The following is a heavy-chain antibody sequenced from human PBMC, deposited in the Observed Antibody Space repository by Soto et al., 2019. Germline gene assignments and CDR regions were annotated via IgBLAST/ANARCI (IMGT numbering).Heavy chain of an antibody. V-gene: IGHV3-49*03. J-gene: IGHJ4*02. D-gene: IGHD3-22*01. CDR1: GFTLGDYA. CDR3: ARVGSASLMVVVIADH. CDR2: IRSKGYGGTT. Sequence: GGSLRLSCTTSGFTLGDYAMSWFRQAPGKGLEWVGFIRSKGYGGTTQYAASVKGRFTISRDDSESIAYLQMDSLKTEDTALYYCARVGSASLMVVVIADHWGQGTQVTVSS.